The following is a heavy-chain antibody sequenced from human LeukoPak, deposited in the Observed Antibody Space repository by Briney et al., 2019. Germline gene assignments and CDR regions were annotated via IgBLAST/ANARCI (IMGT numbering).Heavy chain of an antibody. Sequence: ASVKVSCKASGYTFTGYYMHWVRQAPGQGLEWMGWINPNSGGTNYAQKFQGRGTMTRDTSISTAYMELSRLRSDDTAVYYCARYLYYYGSGSYSWFDPWGQGTLVTVSS. CDR3: ARYLYYYGSGSYSWFDP. J-gene: IGHJ5*02. D-gene: IGHD3-10*01. V-gene: IGHV1-2*02. CDR1: GYTFTGYY. CDR2: INPNSGGT.